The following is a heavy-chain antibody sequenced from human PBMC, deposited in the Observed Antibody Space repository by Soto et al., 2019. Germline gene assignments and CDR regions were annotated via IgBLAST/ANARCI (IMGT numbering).Heavy chain of an antibody. V-gene: IGHV3-48*02. CDR2: ISSSSSTI. Sequence: PGGSLRLSCAASGFTFSSYSMNWVRQAPGKGLEWVSYISSSSSTIYYADSAKGRFTISRDNAKNSLYLQMNSLRDEDTAVYYCARPHSSSWYNWFDPWGQGTLVTVSS. D-gene: IGHD6-13*01. CDR3: ARPHSSSWYNWFDP. CDR1: GFTFSSYS. J-gene: IGHJ5*02.